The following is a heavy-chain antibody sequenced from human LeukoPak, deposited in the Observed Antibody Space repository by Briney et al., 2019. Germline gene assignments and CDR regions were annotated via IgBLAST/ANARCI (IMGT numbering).Heavy chain of an antibody. V-gene: IGHV3-74*01. Sequence: PGRSLRLSCAASGFTLSSYWMHWVRQAPGKGLVWVSHINNDGSTTSYADSVKGRFTISRDNAKNTLYLQMNSLRTGDTAVYYCACYGIVPPYWGQGTLVTVSS. J-gene: IGHJ4*02. CDR3: ACYGIVPPY. D-gene: IGHD2-2*01. CDR2: INNDGSTT. CDR1: GFTLSSYW.